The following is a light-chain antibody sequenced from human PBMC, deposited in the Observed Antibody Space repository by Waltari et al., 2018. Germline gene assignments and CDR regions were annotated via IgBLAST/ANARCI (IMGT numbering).Light chain of an antibody. J-gene: IGKJ4*01. Sequence: EIVMTQSPATLSVSPGERATLSCRASQSVSSNLAWYQQKPGQAPRRLIYGVSIRATGVPARFSGSGSGTEFTLSISSLQSEDFAVYSCQQYNNWPLTFGGGTKVEIK. CDR1: QSVSSN. CDR2: GVS. V-gene: IGKV3-15*01. CDR3: QQYNNWPLT.